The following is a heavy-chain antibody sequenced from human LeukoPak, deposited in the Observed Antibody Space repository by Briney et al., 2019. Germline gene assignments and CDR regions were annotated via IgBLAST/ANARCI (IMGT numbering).Heavy chain of an antibody. D-gene: IGHD5-12*01. Sequence: PGGSLRLSCAASGFTFSSYAMHWVRQAPGKGLEWVAVISYDGSNKYYADSVKGRFTISRDNSKNTLYLQMNSLRAEDTAVYYCAKGFVATAHTVDYFDYWGQGTLVTVSS. CDR2: ISYDGSNK. CDR3: AKGFVATAHTVDYFDY. V-gene: IGHV3-30*18. CDR1: GFTFSSYA. J-gene: IGHJ4*02.